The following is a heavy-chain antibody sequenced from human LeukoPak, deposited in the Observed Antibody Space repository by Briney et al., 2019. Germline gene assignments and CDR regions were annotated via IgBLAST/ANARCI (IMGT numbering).Heavy chain of an antibody. CDR3: ASDQGSKYYFDY. V-gene: IGHV3-30-3*01. CDR1: GFTFSSYA. CDR2: ISYDGSNK. Sequence: GGSLRLSCAASGFTFSSYAMHWVRQAPGKGLEWVAVISYDGSNKYYADSVKGRFTTSRDNSKNTLYLQMNSLRAEDTAVYYCASDQGSKYYFDYWGQGTLVTVSS. J-gene: IGHJ4*02.